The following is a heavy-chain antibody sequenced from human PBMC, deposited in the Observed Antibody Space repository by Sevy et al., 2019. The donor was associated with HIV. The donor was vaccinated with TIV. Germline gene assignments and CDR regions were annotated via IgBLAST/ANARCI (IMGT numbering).Heavy chain of an antibody. CDR3: ARDREEYYGSGSYYSPPLYYYGMDV. V-gene: IGHV3-48*02. J-gene: IGHJ6*02. D-gene: IGHD3-10*01. CDR2: ISSSSSTI. Sequence: GGSLRLSCAASGFTFSSYSMNWVRQAPGKGLEWVSYISSSSSTIYYADSVKGQFTISRDNAKNSLYLQMNSLRDEDTAVYYCARDREEYYGSGSYYSPPLYYYGMDVWGQGTTVTVSS. CDR1: GFTFSSYS.